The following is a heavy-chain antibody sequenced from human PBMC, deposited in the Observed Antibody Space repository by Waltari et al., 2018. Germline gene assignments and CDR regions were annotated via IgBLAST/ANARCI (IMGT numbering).Heavy chain of an antibody. CDR3: TINTGYSSS. D-gene: IGHD6-13*01. CDR1: GFIFGDYP. J-gene: IGHJ4*02. Sequence: EVQLVESGGGLVQPGRSLRLSCTASGFIFGDYPMSWVRQAPGKGLEWVGFIRSKAYGGTTEYAASVKGRFTISRDDSKSIAYLQMNSLKTEDTAVYYCTINTGYSSSWGQGTLVTVSS. CDR2: IRSKAYGGTT. V-gene: IGHV3-49*04.